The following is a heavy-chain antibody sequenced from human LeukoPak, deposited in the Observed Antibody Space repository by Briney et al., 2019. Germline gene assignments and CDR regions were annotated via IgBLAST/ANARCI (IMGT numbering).Heavy chain of an antibody. CDR1: GFTFSSYD. CDR3: AKALTRWAFDI. J-gene: IGHJ3*02. V-gene: IGHV3-23*01. Sequence: GGSLRLSCAASGFTFSSYDMSWVRQAPGKGLEWVSSISPSTNGKTYADSVKGRFTISTDNAKNTLYLQMDSLRAEDTAVYYCAKALTRWAFDIWGQGTMVTVSS. D-gene: IGHD3-16*01. CDR2: ISPSTNGK.